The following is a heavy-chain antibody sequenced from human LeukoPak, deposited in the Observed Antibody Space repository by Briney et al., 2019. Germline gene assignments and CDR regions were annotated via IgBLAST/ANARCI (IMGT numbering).Heavy chain of an antibody. D-gene: IGHD1-26*01. Sequence: SETLSLTCTVSGGSISSSSYYWGWIRQPPGKGLEWIGSIYYSGSTYYNPSLKSRVTIPVDTSKNQFSLKLSSVTAADTAVYYCARRGSGATIAAFDIWGQGTMVTVSS. CDR2: IYYSGST. V-gene: IGHV4-39*01. CDR1: GGSISSSSYY. CDR3: ARRGSGATIAAFDI. J-gene: IGHJ3*02.